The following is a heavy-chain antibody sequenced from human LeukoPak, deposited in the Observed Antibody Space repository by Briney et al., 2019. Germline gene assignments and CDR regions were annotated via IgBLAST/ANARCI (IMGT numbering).Heavy chain of an antibody. D-gene: IGHD6-19*01. CDR2: IYRDAKT. Sequence: PGGSLRLSCAASGFAVSSNYMSWVRQAPGKGLEWVSVIYRDAKTYYADSVKGRFTISRDNSKNTLYLQMNSLRAEDTAVYYCAREGSSGWYTGLDVWSKGTTVTVSS. V-gene: IGHV3-53*05. CDR3: AREGSSGWYTGLDV. J-gene: IGHJ6*04. CDR1: GFAVSSNY.